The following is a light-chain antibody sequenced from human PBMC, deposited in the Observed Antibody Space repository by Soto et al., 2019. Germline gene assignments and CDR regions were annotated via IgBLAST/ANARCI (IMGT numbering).Light chain of an antibody. V-gene: IGKV4-1*01. CDR2: WAS. CDR1: QSVLYSSNNKNY. J-gene: IGKJ1*01. CDR3: QQYYSTPET. Sequence: DIVMTQSPDSLAVSLGERATINCKSSQSVLYSSNNKNYLAWYQQKPGQPPKLLIYWASTRESGVPDRFSGSGSGKDFTLTISSLQAEDVALYYCQQYYSTPETFGQGTKVEIK.